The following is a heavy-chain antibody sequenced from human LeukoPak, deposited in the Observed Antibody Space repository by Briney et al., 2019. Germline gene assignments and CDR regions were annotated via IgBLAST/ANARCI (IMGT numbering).Heavy chain of an antibody. CDR1: GYTFTSYG. Sequence: ASVKVSCKASGYTFTSYGISWVQQAPGQGLEWMGWISAYNGNTNYAQKLQGRVTMTTDTSTSTAYMELRSLRSDDTAVYYCARDLSAVAANKYFQHWGQGTLVTVSS. V-gene: IGHV1-18*01. CDR2: ISAYNGNT. J-gene: IGHJ1*01. CDR3: ARDLSAVAANKYFQH. D-gene: IGHD6-19*01.